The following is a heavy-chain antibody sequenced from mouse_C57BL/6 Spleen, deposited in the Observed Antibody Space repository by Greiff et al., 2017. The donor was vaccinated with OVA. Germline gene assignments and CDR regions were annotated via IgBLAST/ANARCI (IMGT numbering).Heavy chain of an antibody. CDR2: ISSGSSTI. V-gene: IGHV5-17*01. CDR3: AREALLRYFDF. CDR1: GFTFTDYG. J-gene: IGHJ1*01. Sequence: EVKLVESGGGLVKPGGSLKLSCAASGFTFTDYGMHWVRQAPEKGLEWVAYISSGSSTIYYADTVKGRFTISRDNAKNTLFLQMTSLRSEDTAMYYCAREALLRYFDFWGPGTTVTVSS.